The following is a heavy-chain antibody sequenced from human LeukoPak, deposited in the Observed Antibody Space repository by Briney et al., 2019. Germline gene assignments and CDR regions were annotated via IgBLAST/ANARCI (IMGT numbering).Heavy chain of an antibody. CDR3: ARDLQRDRGNGFDY. CDR1: GFTFSSYA. Sequence: GGSLRLSCAASGFTFSSYAMNWVRQAPGKGLEWVSSISSSSSYIYYADSVKGRFTISRDNAKNSLYLQMNSLRAEDTAVYYCARDLQRDRGNGFDYWGQGTLVTVSS. V-gene: IGHV3-21*04. CDR2: ISSSSSYI. D-gene: IGHD4-23*01. J-gene: IGHJ4*02.